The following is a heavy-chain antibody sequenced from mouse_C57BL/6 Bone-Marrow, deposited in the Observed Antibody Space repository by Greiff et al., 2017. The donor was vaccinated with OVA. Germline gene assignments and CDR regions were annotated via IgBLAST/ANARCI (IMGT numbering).Heavy chain of an antibody. CDR2: ISGGGGNT. CDR1: GFTFSSYT. V-gene: IGHV5-9*01. Sequence: VKLMESGGGLVKPGGSLKLSCAASGFTFSSYTMSWVRQTPEKRLEWVATISGGGGNTYYPDSVKGRFTISRDNAKNTLYLQMSSLRSEDTALYYCARHDYYGSSYFDYWGQGTTLTVSS. CDR3: ARHDYYGSSYFDY. D-gene: IGHD1-1*01. J-gene: IGHJ2*01.